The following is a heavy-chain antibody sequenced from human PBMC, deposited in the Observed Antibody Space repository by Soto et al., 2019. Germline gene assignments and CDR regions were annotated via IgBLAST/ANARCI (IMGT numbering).Heavy chain of an antibody. CDR1: GFTFSSDA. V-gene: IGHV3-23*01. D-gene: IGHD3-10*01. CDR2: ISGSGGST. Sequence: EVQLLESGGGLVQPGGSLSLSCAASGFTFSSDAMSCVRQAPGKGLEWVSAISGSGGSTYYADSVKGRFTISRDNSKNTLYLPMNSLRAEDTAVYYCANDPEVLLWFGELLPHHGMDVWGQGTTVTVS. J-gene: IGHJ6*02. CDR3: ANDPEVLLWFGELLPHHGMDV.